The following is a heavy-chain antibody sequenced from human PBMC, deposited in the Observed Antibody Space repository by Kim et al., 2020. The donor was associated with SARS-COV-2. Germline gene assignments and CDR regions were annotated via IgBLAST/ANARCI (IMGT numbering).Heavy chain of an antibody. J-gene: IGHJ4*02. Sequence: ADAVKGRFTISRDNAKNSLYLQMNSLRAEDTALYYCAKGLRVGPTGPFDYWGQGTLVTVSS. D-gene: IGHD3-10*01. CDR3: AKGLRVGPTGPFDY. V-gene: IGHV3-9*01.